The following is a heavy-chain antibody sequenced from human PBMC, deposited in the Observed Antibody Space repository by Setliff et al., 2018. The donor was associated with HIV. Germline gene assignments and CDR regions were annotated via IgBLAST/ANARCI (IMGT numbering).Heavy chain of an antibody. Sequence: PGGSLRLSCAASGFIFSGYTMVWVRQAPGEGLEWISYISATGTTVSYADSVRGRFIISRDSVRNEVYLQMKSLRVDDTALYYCVRDQLRWPERWDFDFWGQGTLVTVSS. V-gene: IGHV3-48*01. D-gene: IGHD1-26*01. CDR1: GFIFSGYT. CDR2: ISATGTTV. CDR3: VRDQLRWPERWDFDF. J-gene: IGHJ4*02.